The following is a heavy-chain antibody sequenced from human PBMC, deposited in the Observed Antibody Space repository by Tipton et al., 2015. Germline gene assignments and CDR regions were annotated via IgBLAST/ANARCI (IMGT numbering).Heavy chain of an antibody. CDR3: ARDVGWGYDIFTGYYVGGLDP. CDR1: GFTFSNYG. V-gene: IGHV3-30*03. J-gene: IGHJ5*02. D-gene: IGHD3-9*01. Sequence: SLRLSCAASGFTFSNYGIHWVRQAPGKGLEWVAVISYDGSIKYYVESVKGRFTISRDNSKKTVYLQMNSLIAEDTAVYYCARDVGWGYDIFTGYYVGGLDPWGQGTLVIVSS. CDR2: ISYDGSIK.